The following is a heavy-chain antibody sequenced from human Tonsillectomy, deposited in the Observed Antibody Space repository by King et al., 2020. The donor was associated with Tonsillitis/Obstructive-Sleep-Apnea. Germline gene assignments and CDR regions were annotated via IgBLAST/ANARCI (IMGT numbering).Heavy chain of an antibody. CDR3: AKGSSGSYYGGFDY. CDR1: GFTFDDYA. CDR2: ISWNSGSI. J-gene: IGHJ4*02. Sequence: VQLVESGGGLVQPGRSLRLSCAASGFTFDDYAMHWVRQAPGKGLEWVSGISWNSGSIGYADSVKGRFTISRDNAKNSLYLQMNSLRAEDTALYYCAKGSSGSYYGGFDYWGQGTLVTVSS. D-gene: IGHD1-26*01. V-gene: IGHV3-9*01.